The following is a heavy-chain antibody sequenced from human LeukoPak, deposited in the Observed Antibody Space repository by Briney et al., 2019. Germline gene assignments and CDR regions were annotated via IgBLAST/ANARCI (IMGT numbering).Heavy chain of an antibody. Sequence: QAGGSLRLSCAAAGFTFSSYWMSWVRQAPGKGLEWVANIKQDGSEKYYVDSVKGRFTISRDNAKNSLYLQMNSLRAEDTAVYYCAAAMDSSGYYYFDYWGQGTLVTVAS. CDR2: IKQDGSEK. V-gene: IGHV3-7*01. D-gene: IGHD3-22*01. CDR1: GFTFSSYW. CDR3: AAAMDSSGYYYFDY. J-gene: IGHJ4*02.